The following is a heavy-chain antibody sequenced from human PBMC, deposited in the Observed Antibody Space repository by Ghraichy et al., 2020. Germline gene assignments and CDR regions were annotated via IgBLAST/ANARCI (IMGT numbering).Heavy chain of an antibody. D-gene: IGHD1-26*01. Sequence: GGSLRLSCAAYGFTFSTYAMNWVRQAPGKGLEWVSFIHSSSNTIYYSDSVKGRFTISRDNAKNSLYLQMNSLRAEDTAVYYCARDRMGGSFDYWGQGTLVTVSS. CDR1: GFTFSTYA. CDR3: ARDRMGGSFDY. V-gene: IGHV3-48*04. J-gene: IGHJ4*02. CDR2: IHSSSNTI.